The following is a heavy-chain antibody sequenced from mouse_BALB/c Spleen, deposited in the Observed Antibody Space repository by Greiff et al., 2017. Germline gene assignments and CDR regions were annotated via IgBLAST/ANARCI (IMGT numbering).Heavy chain of an antibody. V-gene: IGHV1-31*01. CDR1: GYSFTGYY. D-gene: IGHD1-1*01. Sequence: EVQLQQSGPELVKPGASVKISCKASGYSFTGYYMHWVKQSHVKSLEWIGRINPYNGATSYNQNFKDKASLTVDKSSSTAYMELHSLTSEDSAVYYCARVDYGSSPDYWGQGTTLTVSS. CDR2: INPYNGAT. CDR3: ARVDYGSSPDY. J-gene: IGHJ2*01.